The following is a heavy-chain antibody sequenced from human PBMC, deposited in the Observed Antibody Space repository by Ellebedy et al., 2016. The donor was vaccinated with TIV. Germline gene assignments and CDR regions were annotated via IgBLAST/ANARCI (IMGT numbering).Heavy chain of an antibody. CDR2: INTYSGSP. CDR1: GYTFTNHV. Sequence: AASVKVSCKASGYTFTNHVVNWVRQAPGQGPEWMGYINTYSGSPIYAQGFTGRFLFSVDTSDTTAYLQISGLRSEDTAVYYCAKDFVDATLVLDVWGQGTTVTVSS. D-gene: IGHD6-6*01. J-gene: IGHJ6*02. CDR3: AKDFVDATLVLDV. V-gene: IGHV7-4-1*02.